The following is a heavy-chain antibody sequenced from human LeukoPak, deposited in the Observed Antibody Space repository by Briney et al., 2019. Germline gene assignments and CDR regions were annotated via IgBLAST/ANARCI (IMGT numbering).Heavy chain of an antibody. CDR1: GGSISSGGYY. V-gene: IGHV4-31*03. Sequence: ASQTLSLTCTVSGGSISSGGYYWSWIRQHPGKGLEWIGYIYYSGSTYYNPSLKSRVTISVGTSKDQFSLKLSSVTAADTAVYYCARVQPVQVFFDYWGQGTLVTVSS. CDR3: ARVQPVQVFFDY. CDR2: IYYSGST. J-gene: IGHJ4*02. D-gene: IGHD1-1*01.